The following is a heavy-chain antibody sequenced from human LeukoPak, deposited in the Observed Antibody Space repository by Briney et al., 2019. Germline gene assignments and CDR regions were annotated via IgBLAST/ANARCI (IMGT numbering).Heavy chain of an antibody. CDR3: ARDLFPQTYYYDSSGYYQAGY. CDR1: GYTSTSYD. CDR2: MNPNSGNT. V-gene: IGHV1-8*01. J-gene: IGHJ4*02. Sequence: ASVKVSCKASGYTSTSYDINWVRQATGQGLEWMGWMNPNSGNTGYAQKFQGRVTMTRNTSISTAYMELSSLRSEDTAVYYCARDLFPQTYYYDSSGYYQAGYWGQGTLVTVSS. D-gene: IGHD3-22*01.